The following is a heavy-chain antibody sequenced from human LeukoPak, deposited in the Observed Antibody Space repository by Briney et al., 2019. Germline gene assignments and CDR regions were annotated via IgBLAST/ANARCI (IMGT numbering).Heavy chain of an antibody. Sequence: GSLRLSCAASGFTFDDYGMSWVRQAPGKGLEWVSGINWNGGSTGYADSLKGRFTISRDNAKNSLYLQMNSLRAEDTALYYCARGYGSGEDGDYWGQGTLVTVSS. CDR1: GFTFDDYG. V-gene: IGHV3-20*04. D-gene: IGHD3-10*01. CDR2: INWNGGST. CDR3: ARGYGSGEDGDY. J-gene: IGHJ4*02.